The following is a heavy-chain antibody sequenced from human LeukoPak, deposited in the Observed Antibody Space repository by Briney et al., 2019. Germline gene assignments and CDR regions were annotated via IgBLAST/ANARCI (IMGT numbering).Heavy chain of an antibody. CDR1: GFTFSSYG. CDR2: ISYDGSNK. V-gene: IGHV3-30*18. D-gene: IGHD2-21*02. CDR3: AKGSEGGDFGYFDY. J-gene: IGHJ4*02. Sequence: GGSLRLSCAASGFTFSSYGMHWVRQAPGKGLEWVAVISYDGSNKYYADSVKGRFTISRDNPKNTLYLQMNSLRAEDTAVYYCAKGSEGGDFGYFDYWGQGTLVTVSS.